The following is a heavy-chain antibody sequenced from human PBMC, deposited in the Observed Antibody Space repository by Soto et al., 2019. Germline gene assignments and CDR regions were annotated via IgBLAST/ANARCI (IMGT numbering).Heavy chain of an antibody. CDR2: ISKSDYT. CDR3: AREDSIIIPAVSDF. D-gene: IGHD2-2*01. V-gene: IGHV3-21*01. Sequence: VGSLRLSCTVSGFAFNNYGINWVRQAPGKGLEWVSSISKSDYTYYSDSVKGRFTISRDNAKNSVSLQMNTLGVEDTAVYYCAREDSIIIPAVSDFWGQGTLVTV. J-gene: IGHJ4*02. CDR1: GFAFNNYG.